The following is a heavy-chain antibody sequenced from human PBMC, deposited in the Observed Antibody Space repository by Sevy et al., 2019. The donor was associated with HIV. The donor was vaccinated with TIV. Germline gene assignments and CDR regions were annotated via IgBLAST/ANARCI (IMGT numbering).Heavy chain of an antibody. D-gene: IGHD1-1*01. V-gene: IGHV4-34*01. CDR3: VKERRDYYYFMDL. J-gene: IGHJ6*04. CDR1: GGSFNDYY. CDR2: INHGGTT. Sequence: SETLSLTCGVSGGSFNDYYWAWVRQSPEKGLEWIGEINHGGTTNYNPSLQSRLAISVDMSKRQFSFKINSVTAADTALYYCVKERRDYYYFMDLWGKGTTVTVSS.